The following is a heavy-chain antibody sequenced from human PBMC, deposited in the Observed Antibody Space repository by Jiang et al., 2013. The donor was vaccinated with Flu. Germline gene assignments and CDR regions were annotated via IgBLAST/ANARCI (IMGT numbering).Heavy chain of an antibody. V-gene: IGHV1-69*06. Sequence: YAISWVRQAPGHGLEWMGGIIPSIGTANYAQKFQGRVTITADKSTSTAYMELSSLRSEDTAVYYCARDQGYRYYDSSGYFDYWGQGTLVTVSS. J-gene: IGHJ4*02. CDR1: YA. CDR2: IIPSIGTA. CDR3: ARDQGYRYYDSSGYFDY. D-gene: IGHD3-22*01.